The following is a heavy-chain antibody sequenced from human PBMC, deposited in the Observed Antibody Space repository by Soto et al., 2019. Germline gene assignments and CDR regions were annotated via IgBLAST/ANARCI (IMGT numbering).Heavy chain of an antibody. J-gene: IGHJ5*02. CDR3: ARKDKSGYFNWFDP. D-gene: IGHD3-22*01. Sequence: PEASLKISCITSGYKFTSSWIAWVRQKPGKGLEWMGIIFPSDSDTRYSPSFQGQVTISADRSTSTVFLQWASLKASDTAVYFCARKDKSGYFNWFDPWGQGTLVTVSS. CDR2: IFPSDSDT. V-gene: IGHV5-51*01. CDR1: GYKFTSSW.